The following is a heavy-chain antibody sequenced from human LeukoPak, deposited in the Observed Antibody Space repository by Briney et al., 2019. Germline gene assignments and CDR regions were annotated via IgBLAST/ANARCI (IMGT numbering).Heavy chain of an antibody. CDR1: GFTFGRYW. CDR3: TRDQGYCSGGRCYSVFDI. CDR2: IEEDGSER. Sequence: GWSLRLSCAVSGFTFGRYWMGWVRQAPGKGLEWVAHIEEDGSERYYADSVKGRFIMSRDNAKNAVYLQVNSLTAEDTAVYYCTRDQGYCSGGRCYSVFDIWGQGTMVTVSS. D-gene: IGHD2-15*01. V-gene: IGHV3-7*01. J-gene: IGHJ3*02.